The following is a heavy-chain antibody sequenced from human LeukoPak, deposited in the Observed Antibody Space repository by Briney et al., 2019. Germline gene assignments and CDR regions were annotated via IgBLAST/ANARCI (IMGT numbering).Heavy chain of an antibody. D-gene: IGHD3-3*01. CDR3: ARGPTYYDFWSGYRGAFDI. V-gene: IGHV3-7*03. CDR2: IKQDGSEK. Sequence: GGSLRLSCAASGFPFSSYWMSWVRRAPGKGLEWVANIKQDGSEKYYVDSVKGRFTISRDNAKNSLYLQMNSLRAEDTAVYYCARGPTYYDFWSGYRGAFDIWGQGTMVTVSS. CDR1: GFPFSSYW. J-gene: IGHJ3*02.